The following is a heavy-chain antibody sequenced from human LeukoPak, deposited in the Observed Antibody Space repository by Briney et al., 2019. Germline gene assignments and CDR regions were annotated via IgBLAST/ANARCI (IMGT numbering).Heavy chain of an antibody. CDR2: ISAYNGNT. J-gene: IGHJ4*02. V-gene: IGHV1-18*01. D-gene: IGHD6-13*01. CDR1: GYTFTSYG. CDR3: AREGEGIPAAGFIDY. Sequence: GASVKVSCKASGYTFTSYGISWVRQAPGQGLEWMGWISAYNGNTNYAQKLQGRVTMTTDTSTSTAYMELRSLRSDDTAVYYCAREGEGIPAAGFIDYGGQGPLVTVSS.